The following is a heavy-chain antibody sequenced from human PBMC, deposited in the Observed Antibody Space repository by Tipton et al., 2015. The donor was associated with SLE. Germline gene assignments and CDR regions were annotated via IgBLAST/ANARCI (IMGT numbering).Heavy chain of an antibody. J-gene: IGHJ5*02. CDR2: IYYSGST. CDR1: GGSISSYS. Sequence: LRLSCTVSGGSISSYSWSWIRQPPGKGLEWIGYIYYSGSTNYNPSLKSRVTISVDTSKNQFSLKLSSVTAADTAVYYCARGKQRLGYGFDPWGRGTLVTVSS. V-gene: IGHV4-59*01. D-gene: IGHD6-25*01. CDR3: ARGKQRLGYGFDP.